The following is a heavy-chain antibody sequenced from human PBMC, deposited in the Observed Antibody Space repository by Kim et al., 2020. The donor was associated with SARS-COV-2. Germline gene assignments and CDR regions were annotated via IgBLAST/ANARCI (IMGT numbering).Heavy chain of an antibody. Sequence: GGSLRPSCAASGFTFSSYWMSWVRQAPGKGLEWVGIINEDGSVKYYVDSVKGRFTISRDNARNSLYLQMTSLRAEDTAVYYCTEDYWRSLQYWGQGTLVTVSS. D-gene: IGHD3-3*01. CDR2: INEDGSVK. CDR3: TEDYWRSLQY. CDR1: GFTFSSYW. J-gene: IGHJ4*02. V-gene: IGHV3-7*03.